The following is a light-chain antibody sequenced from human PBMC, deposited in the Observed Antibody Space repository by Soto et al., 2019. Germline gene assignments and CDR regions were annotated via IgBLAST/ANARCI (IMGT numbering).Light chain of an antibody. CDR3: QQYNSWPGT. J-gene: IGKJ2*01. V-gene: IGKV3-15*01. Sequence: EIVMTQSPATLSVSPGERATLSCRASQSVSSHLAGYQQKPGQAPRLLIYGASTRAAGIPARFSGSGSGTEFALSISSLQSEDPAVSYFQQYNSWPGTFGQGTNLEIK. CDR2: GAS. CDR1: QSVSSH.